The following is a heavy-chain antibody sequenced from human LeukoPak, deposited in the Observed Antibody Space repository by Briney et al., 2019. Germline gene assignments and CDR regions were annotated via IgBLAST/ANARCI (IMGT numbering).Heavy chain of an antibody. CDR1: GFTFSNAW. Sequence: GGSLRLSCAASGFTFSNAWMSWVRQAPGRGPEWVSQISGSGSNTYYADSVKGRFTISRDNAKSTLFLQMNSLRDEDTAVYYCVKSGGTFGYYYDSSGSFDLWGQGTLVTVSS. CDR3: VKSGGTFGYYYDSSGSFDL. CDR2: ISGSGSNT. J-gene: IGHJ4*02. V-gene: IGHV3-23*01. D-gene: IGHD3-22*01.